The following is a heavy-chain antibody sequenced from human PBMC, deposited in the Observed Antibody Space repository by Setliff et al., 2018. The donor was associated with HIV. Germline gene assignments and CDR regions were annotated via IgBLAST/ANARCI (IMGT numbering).Heavy chain of an antibody. D-gene: IGHD6-19*01. J-gene: IGHJ4*02. V-gene: IGHV4-59*11. CDR3: ARDQRTAVAGTYY. Sequence: SETLSLTCTVSGGSISSHYWSWIRQPPGKGLEWIGYIYYSGSTIYNPSLKSRVAISVDTSKNQFSLKLTSVTAADTAVYYCARDQRTAVAGTYYWGQGTPVTVSS. CDR2: IYYSGST. CDR1: GGSISSHY.